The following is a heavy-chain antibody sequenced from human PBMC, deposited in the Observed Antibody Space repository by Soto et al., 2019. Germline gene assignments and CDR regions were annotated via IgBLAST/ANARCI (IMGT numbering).Heavy chain of an antibody. CDR2: ISGHGDNT. CDR3: ATQAEGRLAPFAY. V-gene: IGHV3-23*01. CDR1: GFTFSTFA. Sequence: GGSLRLSCTASGFTFSTFAVSWVRQAPGKGLEWASTISGHGDNTYYADSVKGRFTISRDNSRNTLFLQMNALRAEDTAMYYCATQAEGRLAPFAYWGQGTLVTVSS. J-gene: IGHJ4*02. D-gene: IGHD3-9*01.